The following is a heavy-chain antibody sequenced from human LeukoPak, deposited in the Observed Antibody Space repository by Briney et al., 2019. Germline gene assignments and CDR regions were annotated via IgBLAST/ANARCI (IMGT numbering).Heavy chain of an antibody. J-gene: IGHJ4*02. Sequence: SETLSLTCTVSGGSISSYYWGWIRQPPGKGLEWIGSIYYSGSTYYNPSLKSRVTISVDTSKNQFSLKLSSVTAADTAVYYCARRSGYSSSWYRDYWGQGTLVTVSS. CDR1: GGSISSYY. V-gene: IGHV4-39*01. CDR2: IYYSGST. D-gene: IGHD6-13*01. CDR3: ARRSGYSSSWYRDY.